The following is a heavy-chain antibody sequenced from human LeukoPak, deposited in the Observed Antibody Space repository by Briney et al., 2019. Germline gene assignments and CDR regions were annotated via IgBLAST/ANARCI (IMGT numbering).Heavy chain of an antibody. J-gene: IGHJ4*02. CDR1: GFTFSDYY. Sequence: PGGSLRLSCAASGFTFSDYYMSWIRQAPGKGPEWGSYISSSSTYTTYADSVKGRFTISRDNAKNSLYLQMNSLRGEDTAVYYCARLGSIAAAGTPDYWGQGTLVTVSS. V-gene: IGHV3-11*06. D-gene: IGHD6-13*01. CDR2: ISSSSTYT. CDR3: ARLGSIAAAGTPDY.